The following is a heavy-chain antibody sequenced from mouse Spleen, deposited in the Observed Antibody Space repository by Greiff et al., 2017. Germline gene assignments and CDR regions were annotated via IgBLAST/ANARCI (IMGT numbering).Heavy chain of an antibody. CDR3: ARWYDGYYFDY. Sequence: EVKLVESGGGLVKPGGSLKLSCAASGFTFSSYGMSWVRQTPEKRLEWVATISGGGSYPYYPDSVKGRFTISRDNAKNNLYLQMSSLRSEDTALYYCARWYDGYYFDYWGQGTTLTVSS. J-gene: IGHJ2*01. V-gene: IGHV5-9-2*01. CDR1: GFTFSSYG. CDR2: ISGGGSYP. D-gene: IGHD2-14*01.